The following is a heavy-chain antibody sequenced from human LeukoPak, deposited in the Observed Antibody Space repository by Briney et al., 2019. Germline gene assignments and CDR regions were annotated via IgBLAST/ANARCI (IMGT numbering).Heavy chain of an antibody. D-gene: IGHD2-2*01. V-gene: IGHV3-74*01. Sequence: GSLRLSCAASGNYWMHWVRQAPGKGLVWVSHINSDGSWTSYADSVKGRFTISKDNAKNTVYPQMNNLRAEDTAVYYCVSFYETYWGRGTLVTVSS. J-gene: IGHJ4*02. CDR2: INSDGSWT. CDR1: GNYW. CDR3: VSFYETY.